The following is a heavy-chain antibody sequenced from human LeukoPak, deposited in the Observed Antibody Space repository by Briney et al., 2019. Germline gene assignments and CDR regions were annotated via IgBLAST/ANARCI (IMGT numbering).Heavy chain of an antibody. CDR3: AKGYSYGYYYYYGMDV. Sequence: GGSLRLSCAASGFTFSSYGRHWVRQAPGKGLEGLAVISYDGSNKYYADSVKGRFTISRDNSKNTLYLQMNSLRAEDTAVYYCAKGYSYGYYYYYGMDVWGQGTTVTVSS. D-gene: IGHD5-18*01. J-gene: IGHJ6*02. V-gene: IGHV3-30*18. CDR2: ISYDGSNK. CDR1: GFTFSSYG.